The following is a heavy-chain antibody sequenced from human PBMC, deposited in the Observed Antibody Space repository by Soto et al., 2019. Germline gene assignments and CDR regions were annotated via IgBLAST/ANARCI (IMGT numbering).Heavy chain of an antibody. V-gene: IGHV3-30-3*01. CDR3: ARSRYYYDTSDYLDS. CDR2: ISYHGSDK. Sequence: QVQLVESGGGVVQPGRSLRLSCAVSGFTFSSDAMHWVRQAPGKGLEWVAVISYHGSDKYYADSVKGRFTISRDNSKNTLYLQKNSMRADDTAVYYCARSRYYYDTSDYLDSWGQGTLVTVSS. D-gene: IGHD3-22*01. CDR1: GFTFSSDA. J-gene: IGHJ4*02.